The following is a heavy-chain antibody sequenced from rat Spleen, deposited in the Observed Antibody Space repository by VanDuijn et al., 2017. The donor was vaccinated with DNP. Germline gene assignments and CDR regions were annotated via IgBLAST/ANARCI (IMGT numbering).Heavy chain of an antibody. CDR2: IFYDGHST. J-gene: IGHJ2*01. V-gene: IGHV5-7*01. CDR3: AKGDY. Sequence: EVQLVESGGDLVQPGRSLKLSCAASGFTFSAYNMAWVRQAPKKGLEWVANIFYDGHSTYYGDSVRGRFTVPRDNAERTLYLQIDSLRSEDTATYYCAKGDYWGQGVMVTVSS. CDR1: GFTFSAYN.